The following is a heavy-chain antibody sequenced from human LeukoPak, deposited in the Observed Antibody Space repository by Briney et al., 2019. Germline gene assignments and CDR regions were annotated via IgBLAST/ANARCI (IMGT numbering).Heavy chain of an antibody. CDR2: ISYDGSNK. J-gene: IGHJ4*02. Sequence: GRSLRLSCAASGFTFSSYAMHWVRQAPGKGLEWVAVISYDGSNKYYADSVKGRFTISRDNSKNTLYLQMNSLRAEDTAVYYCARDDPRGSGWPDYWGQGTLVTVSS. CDR3: ARDDPRGSGWPDY. D-gene: IGHD6-19*01. CDR1: GFTFSSYA. V-gene: IGHV3-30-3*01.